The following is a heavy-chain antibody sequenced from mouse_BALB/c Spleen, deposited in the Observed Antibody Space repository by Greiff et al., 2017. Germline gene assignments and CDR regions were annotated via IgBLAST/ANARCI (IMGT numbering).Heavy chain of an antibody. CDR1: GYTFTSYW. Sequence: QVQLQQPGAELVKPGASVKLSCKASGYTFTSYWMHWVKQRPGQGLEWIGEIDPSDSYTNYNQKFKGKATLTVDKSSSTAYMQLSRLTSEDYAVYSGARKGDRYDVRGRGFDYWGQGTTLTVSA. CDR3: ARKGDRYDVRGRGFDY. CDR2: IDPSDSYT. J-gene: IGHJ2*01. V-gene: IGHV1-69*02. D-gene: IGHD2-14*01.